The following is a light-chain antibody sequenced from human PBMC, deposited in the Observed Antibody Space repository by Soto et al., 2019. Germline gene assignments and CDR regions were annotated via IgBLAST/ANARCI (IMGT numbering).Light chain of an antibody. J-gene: IGLJ2*01. V-gene: IGLV3-21*04. Sequence: SYEVTQPPSVSVAPGETARITCGGKNIGSKSVHWYQQRTGQAPVLVIYYDTDRPSGIPERFSGSNSGNTATLTVSRVEAGDEADYYCHVWDATDDHPLFGGGTKLTVL. CDR1: NIGSKS. CDR3: HVWDATDDHPL. CDR2: YDT.